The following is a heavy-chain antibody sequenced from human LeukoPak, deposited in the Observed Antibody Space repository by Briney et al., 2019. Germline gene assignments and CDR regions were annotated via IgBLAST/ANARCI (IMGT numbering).Heavy chain of an antibody. CDR3: ARYSSSQGQGFDY. D-gene: IGHD6-6*01. CDR2: INPNSGGT. CDR1: GYTFTGYY. V-gene: IGHV1-2*02. J-gene: IGHJ4*02. Sequence: ASVKVSCKASGYTFTGYYMHWVRQAPGQGLEWMGWINPNSGGTNYAQKFQGRVTMTRDTSTSTVYMELSSLRSEDTAVYYCARYSSSQGQGFDYWGQGTLVTVSS.